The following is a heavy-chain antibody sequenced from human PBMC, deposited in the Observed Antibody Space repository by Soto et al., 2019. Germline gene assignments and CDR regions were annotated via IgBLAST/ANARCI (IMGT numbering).Heavy chain of an antibody. J-gene: IGHJ4*02. V-gene: IGHV3-74*01. CDR3: ARQWTNYDILTGYFQYYFDY. CDR2: INSDGSST. Sequence: PGGSLRLSCASSGFTFSSYWMHWVRQAPGKGLVWVSRINSDGSSTSYADSVKGRFTISRDNAKNTLYLQMNSLRAGDTAVYYCARQWTNYDILTGYFQYYFDYWGQGTLVTVSS. CDR1: GFTFSSYW. D-gene: IGHD3-9*01.